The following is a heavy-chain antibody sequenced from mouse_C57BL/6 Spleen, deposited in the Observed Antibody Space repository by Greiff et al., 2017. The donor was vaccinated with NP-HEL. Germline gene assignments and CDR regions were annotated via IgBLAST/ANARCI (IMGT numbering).Heavy chain of an antibody. J-gene: IGHJ4*01. CDR3: ARSLVLRSPMDY. CDR2: INPSNGGT. CDR1: GYTFTSYW. V-gene: IGHV1-53*01. D-gene: IGHD1-1*01. Sequence: QVQLKQPGTELVKPGASVKLSCKASGYTFTSYWMHWVKQRPGQGLEWIGNINPSNGGTNYNEKFKSKATRTVDKSSSTAYMQLSSLTSEDSAVYYCARSLVLRSPMDYWGQGTSVTVSS.